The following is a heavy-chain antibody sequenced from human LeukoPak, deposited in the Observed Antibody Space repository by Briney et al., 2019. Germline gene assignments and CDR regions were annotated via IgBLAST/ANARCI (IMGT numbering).Heavy chain of an antibody. Sequence: SETLSLTCAVYGGSFRGYYWSWIRQPPGKGLEWIGEINHSGSTNYNPSLKSRVTISVDTSRNQFSLKLSSVTAADTAVYYCARVDSSSWTVWEDYWGQGTLVTVSS. J-gene: IGHJ4*02. CDR2: INHSGST. D-gene: IGHD6-13*01. CDR1: GGSFRGYY. V-gene: IGHV4-34*01. CDR3: ARVDSSSWTVWEDY.